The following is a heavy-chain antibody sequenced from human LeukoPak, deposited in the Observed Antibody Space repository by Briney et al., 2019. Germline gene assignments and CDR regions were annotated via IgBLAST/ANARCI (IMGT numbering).Heavy chain of an antibody. D-gene: IGHD1-14*01. CDR3: AKRRPEHYFDY. V-gene: IGHV3-23*01. Sequence: PGGSLRLSCAASGFTFSSYAMSWVRQAPGKGLEWVSLINNGGDTYYADSVKGRFTVSRDNSKNTLFLQMNSLRAEDTAVYYCAKRRPEHYFDYWGQGTLVTVSS. J-gene: IGHJ4*02. CDR2: INNGGDT. CDR1: GFTFSSYA.